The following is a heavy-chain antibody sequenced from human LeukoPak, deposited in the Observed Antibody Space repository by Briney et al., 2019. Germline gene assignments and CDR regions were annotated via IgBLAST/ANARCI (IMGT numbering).Heavy chain of an antibody. J-gene: IGHJ4*02. D-gene: IGHD5-12*01. Sequence: PGGSLRLSCAASGFTVSSNYMSWVRQAPGKGLEWVSVIYSGGSTYYADSVKGRFTISRDNSKNTLYLQMNSLRAEDTAVYYCAKDGVVATINWGIYYFDYWGQGTLVTVSS. V-gene: IGHV3-53*01. CDR3: AKDGVVATINWGIYYFDY. CDR2: IYSGGST. CDR1: GFTVSSNY.